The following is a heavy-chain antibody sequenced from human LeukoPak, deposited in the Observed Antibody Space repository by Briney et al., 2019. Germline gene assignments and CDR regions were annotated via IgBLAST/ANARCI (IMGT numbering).Heavy chain of an antibody. CDR1: GFTFNSYH. V-gene: IGHV3-30*04. CDR2: ISPNGNNK. Sequence: GSLRLSCAASGFTFNSYHIHWVRQAPGKGLEWVALISPNGNNKHYADSVKGRFTLSRDNSKNTLNLQMNSLRVEDTALYYCARDYNGHWFVDYGGQGTRVTVSS. CDR3: ARDYNGHWFVDY. D-gene: IGHD3-10*01. J-gene: IGHJ4*02.